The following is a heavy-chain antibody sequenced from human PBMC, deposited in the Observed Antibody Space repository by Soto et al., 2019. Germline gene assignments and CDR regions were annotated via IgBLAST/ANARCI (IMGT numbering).Heavy chain of an antibody. Sequence: QITLKESGPPLVKPTQTLTLTCTFSGFSLTASGVGVGWIRQPPGKALEWLALIYWDDDQRYSPSLKSRLTINKDTSRNQVVLTMTNMDPVDTATYYCARFLWSSTGLYYFDYWGQGTLVTVSS. D-gene: IGHD2-2*01. V-gene: IGHV2-5*02. CDR2: IYWDDDQ. J-gene: IGHJ4*02. CDR1: GFSLTASGVG. CDR3: ARFLWSSTGLYYFDY.